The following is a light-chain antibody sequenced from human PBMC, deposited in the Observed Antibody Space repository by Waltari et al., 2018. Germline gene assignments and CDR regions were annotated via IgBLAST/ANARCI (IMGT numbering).Light chain of an antibody. CDR2: AAS. J-gene: IGKJ1*01. CDR1: QSIGKY. V-gene: IGKV3-20*01. Sequence: VLTQSPGTLSLSPGERATISCRASQSIGKYLVWYQQRPGQAPRLLIYAASTRATGIPDRFSGSGYGTDFSLTISRLEPEDFAVYYCQNHERLPATFGQGTKVEIK. CDR3: QNHERLPAT.